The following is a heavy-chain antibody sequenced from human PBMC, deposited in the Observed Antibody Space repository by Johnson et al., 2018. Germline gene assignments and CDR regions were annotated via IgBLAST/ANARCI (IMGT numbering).Heavy chain of an antibody. D-gene: IGHD6-19*01. V-gene: IGHV3-30*18. J-gene: IGHJ3*02. Sequence: QVQLQESGGGVVQPVRSLRLSCSASGITFSPYDMHWVRQAPGKGLEWVSIISYDGSNKYYADSVKGRFTISRDNSKDTLYLQMNSLRPEDTAVYYCAKDQFMSVAGSGSFDIWGQGTMVTVSS. CDR1: GITFSPYD. CDR3: AKDQFMSVAGSGSFDI. CDR2: ISYDGSNK.